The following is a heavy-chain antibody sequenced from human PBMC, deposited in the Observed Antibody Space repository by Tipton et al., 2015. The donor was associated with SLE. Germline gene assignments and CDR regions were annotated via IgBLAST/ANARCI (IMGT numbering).Heavy chain of an antibody. V-gene: IGHV4-38-2*02. J-gene: IGHJ5*02. Sequence: TLSLTCTVSGYSISRGYYWGWIRQPPGGGLEWLGSVYPGGTAYYNPPLKSRVPVSVDTAKNQFSLKLTSVTAADTAVYYCARDPLRDYGGQTAPESWGQGTLVTVSS. CDR2: VYPGGTA. CDR1: GYSISRGYY. D-gene: IGHD4-23*01. CDR3: ARDPLRDYGGQTAPES.